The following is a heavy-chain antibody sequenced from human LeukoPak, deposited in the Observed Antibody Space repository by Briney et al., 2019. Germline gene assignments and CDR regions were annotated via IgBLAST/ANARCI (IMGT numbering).Heavy chain of an antibody. D-gene: IGHD3-22*01. Sequence: ASVKVSCKASGYTLTGYYIHWVRQAPRQGVEWMGWIYPNSGGTNYAQKIQGRVTMTRDTSISTAYMELSRLRSADTAEYYCARGALRMIVVVNPLLIYWGQGTLVTVSS. CDR2: IYPNSGGT. CDR1: GYTLTGYY. V-gene: IGHV1-2*02. J-gene: IGHJ4*02. CDR3: ARGALRMIVVVNPLLIY.